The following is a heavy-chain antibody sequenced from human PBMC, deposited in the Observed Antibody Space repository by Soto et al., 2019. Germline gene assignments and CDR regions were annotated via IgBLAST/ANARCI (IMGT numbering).Heavy chain of an antibody. D-gene: IGHD2-15*01. CDR2: IVVGSGNT. CDR1: GFTFTSSA. CDR3: AASLYCSGGSCYQDY. V-gene: IGHV1-58*01. Sequence: SVKVSCKASGFTFTSSAVQWVRQARGQRLEWIGWIVVGSGNTNYAQKFQERVTITREMSTSTAYMELSSLRSEDTAVYYCAASLYCSGGSCYQDYWGEGTLVTVSS. J-gene: IGHJ4*02.